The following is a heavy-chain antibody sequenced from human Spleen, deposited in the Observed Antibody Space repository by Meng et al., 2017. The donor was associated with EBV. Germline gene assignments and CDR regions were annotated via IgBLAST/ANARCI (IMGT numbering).Heavy chain of an antibody. CDR3: ARSHVVTNPFDY. J-gene: IGHJ4*02. CDR1: GGSFSGFY. V-gene: IGHV4-34*01. D-gene: IGHD3-22*01. CDR2: ISHSGST. Sequence: QVQLQQWGAGLLKPSETLSLTCAVYGGSFSGFYWSWIRQPPGEGLEWIGKISHSGSTNYNPSLKSRVTISIDTSKNQFSLKLSSVTAADTAVYYCARSHVVTNPFDYWGQGALVTVAS.